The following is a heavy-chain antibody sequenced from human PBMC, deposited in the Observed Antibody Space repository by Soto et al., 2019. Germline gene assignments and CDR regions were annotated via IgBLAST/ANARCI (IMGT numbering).Heavy chain of an antibody. V-gene: IGHV3-23*01. J-gene: IGHJ5*02. CDR3: AIGVVPAAIKGNWFDP. CDR2: ISGSGGST. Sequence: GGSLRLSCAASGFTFSSYAMSWVRQAPGKGLEWVSAISGSGGSTYYADSMKGRFTISRDNSKNTLYLQMNSLIAEDTAVYYCAIGVVPAAIKGNWFDPWGQGTLVTVSS. CDR1: GFTFSSYA. D-gene: IGHD2-2*02.